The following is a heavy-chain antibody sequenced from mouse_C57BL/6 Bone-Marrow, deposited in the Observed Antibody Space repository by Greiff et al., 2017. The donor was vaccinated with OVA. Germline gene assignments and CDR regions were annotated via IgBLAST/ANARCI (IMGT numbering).Heavy chain of an antibody. CDR1: GFTFSDAW. V-gene: IGHV6-6*01. CDR3: TRRGTVVARYYAMDY. D-gene: IGHD1-1*01. Sequence: EVKLMESGGGLVQPGGSMKLSCAASGFTFSDAWMDWVRQSPEKGLEWVAEIRNKANNHATYYAESVKGRFTISRDDSKSSVYLQMNSLRAEDTGIYYCTRRGTVVARYYAMDYWGQGTSVTVSS. CDR2: IRNKANNHAT. J-gene: IGHJ4*01.